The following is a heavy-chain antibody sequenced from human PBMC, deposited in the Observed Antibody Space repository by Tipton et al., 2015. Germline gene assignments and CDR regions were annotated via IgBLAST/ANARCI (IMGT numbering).Heavy chain of an antibody. D-gene: IGHD3-3*02. CDR2: VDRNGNT. Sequence: TLSLTCNVSRGSISVSDDYWDWIRQPPGKGLEWIGTVDRNGNTDCNPSLKSRVLISVDTSENSFSLSLDSVSAADTAVYFCARRISIFDGAWFDPWGQGTLVTVSS. V-gene: IGHV4-39*02. CDR3: ARRISIFDGAWFDP. J-gene: IGHJ5*02. CDR1: RGSISVSDDY.